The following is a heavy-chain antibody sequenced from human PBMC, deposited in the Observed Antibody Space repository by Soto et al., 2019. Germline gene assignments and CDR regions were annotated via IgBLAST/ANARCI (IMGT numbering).Heavy chain of an antibody. CDR3: SRQASDFWSGKPQYYMDV. V-gene: IGHV3-73*01. J-gene: IGHJ6*03. CDR2: IRSKANNYAT. D-gene: IGHD3-3*01. Sequence: GGSLRLSCAASGFTFSGSAMHWVRQASGKGLEWVGRIRSKANNYATAYGASVKGRFTISRGDSKNTAYLQMNSLKTEDTAVYYCSRQASDFWSGKPQYYMDVWGKGTTVTVSS. CDR1: GFTFSGSA.